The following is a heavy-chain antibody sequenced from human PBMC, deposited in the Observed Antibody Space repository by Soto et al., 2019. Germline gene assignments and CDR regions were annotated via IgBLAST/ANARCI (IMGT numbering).Heavy chain of an antibody. Sequence: QVQLVQSGAEVKKPGSSVKVSCKASGGTFSSYAISWVRQAPGQGLEWMGGIIPIFGTANYAQKFQGRVTITADESTSTAYRELSSLRSEDTAVYYCARQGRDSKDSGTLPDYWGQGTLVTVSS. CDR1: GGTFSSYA. CDR2: IIPIFGTA. V-gene: IGHV1-69*12. J-gene: IGHJ4*02. CDR3: ARQGRDSKDSGTLPDY. D-gene: IGHD3-22*01.